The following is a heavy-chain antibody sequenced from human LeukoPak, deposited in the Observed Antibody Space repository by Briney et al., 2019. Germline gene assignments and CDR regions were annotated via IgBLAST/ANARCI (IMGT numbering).Heavy chain of an antibody. J-gene: IGHJ4*02. D-gene: IGHD1-1*01. CDR1: GFTVSSNY. CDR2: IYSGGST. CDR3: ARGGTGTDFDY. Sequence: GGSLRLSCAASGFTVSSNYMSWVRQAPGKGLEWVSVIYSGGSTYYADSVKSRFTISRDNSKNTLYLQMNSLRAEDTAVYYCARGGTGTDFDYWGQGTLVTVSS. V-gene: IGHV3-53*01.